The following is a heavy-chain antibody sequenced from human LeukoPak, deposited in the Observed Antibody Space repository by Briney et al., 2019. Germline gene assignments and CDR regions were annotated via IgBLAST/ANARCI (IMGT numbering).Heavy chain of an antibody. CDR1: GFTFGDYA. CDR2: IRSKAYGGTT. D-gene: IGHD3-22*01. J-gene: IGHJ3*02. V-gene: IGHV3-49*04. CDR3: TRIVVALSDAFDI. Sequence: QPGRSLRLSCTASGFTFGDYAMSWVRRAPGKGLEWVGFIRSKAYGGTTEYAASVKGRFTISRDDSKSIAYLQMNSLKTEDTAVYYCTRIVVALSDAFDIWGQGTMVTVSS.